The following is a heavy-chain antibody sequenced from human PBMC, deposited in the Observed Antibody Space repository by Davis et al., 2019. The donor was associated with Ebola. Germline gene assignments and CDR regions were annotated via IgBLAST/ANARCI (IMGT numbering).Heavy chain of an antibody. CDR2: ISSSSSTI. J-gene: IGHJ5*01. Sequence: GGSLRLSCAASGFTFSSYSMNWVRQAPGKGLEWVSYISSSSSTIYYADSVKGRFTISRDNAKNSLYLQMNSLRDEDTAVYYCARDQDTSPEWNWFDSWGQGTLVTVSS. D-gene: IGHD3-3*01. CDR3: ARDQDTSPEWNWFDS. CDR1: GFTFSSYS. V-gene: IGHV3-48*02.